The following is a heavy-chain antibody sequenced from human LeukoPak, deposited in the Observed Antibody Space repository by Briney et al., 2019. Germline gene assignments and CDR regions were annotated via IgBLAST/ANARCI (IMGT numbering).Heavy chain of an antibody. V-gene: IGHV3-11*01. Sequence: GGSLRLSCAASGFSFSDYYMSWIRQAPGKGLEWVSYMSNSGSTIYYADSVKGRFTISRDNTTNSLYLQMNSLRAEDTAVYYCASVLWFGGIFFDYWGQGTLVTVSS. CDR2: MSNSGSTI. J-gene: IGHJ4*02. D-gene: IGHD3-10*01. CDR1: GFSFSDYY. CDR3: ASVLWFGGIFFDY.